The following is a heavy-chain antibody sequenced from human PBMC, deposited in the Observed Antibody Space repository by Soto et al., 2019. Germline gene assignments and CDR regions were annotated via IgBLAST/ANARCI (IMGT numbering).Heavy chain of an antibody. D-gene: IGHD3-22*01. V-gene: IGHV1-69*01. CDR3: ARAPSGYDSKGYFDY. J-gene: IGHJ4*02. Sequence: QVQLVQSGAEVKKPGSSVRVSCKASGGTFSNYAFSWVRQAPGQGLEWMGEIIPMFDTANYPQKFQGRVTITADGSPSTAYMELSSLRFDDTAVYYFARAPSGYDSKGYFDYWGQGTLVTVSS. CDR1: GGTFSNYA. CDR2: IIPMFDTA.